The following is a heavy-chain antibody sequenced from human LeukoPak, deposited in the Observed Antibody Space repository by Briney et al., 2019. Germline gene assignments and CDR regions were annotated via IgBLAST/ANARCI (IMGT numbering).Heavy chain of an antibody. J-gene: IGHJ4*02. Sequence: SVKVSCKASGGTFSSHAISWVRQAPGQGLEWMGGIIPIFGTANYAQKSQGRVTITADESTSTAYMELSSLRSEDTAVYYCARGRLRLGELSPDVDYWGQGTLVTVSS. CDR2: IIPIFGTA. CDR3: ARGRLRLGELSPDVDY. D-gene: IGHD3-16*02. CDR1: GGTFSSHA. V-gene: IGHV1-69*13.